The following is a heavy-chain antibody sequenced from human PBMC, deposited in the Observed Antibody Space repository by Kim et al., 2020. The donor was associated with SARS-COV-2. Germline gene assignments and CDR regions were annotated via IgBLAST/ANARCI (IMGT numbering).Heavy chain of an antibody. V-gene: IGHV4-34*01. CDR1: GGSFSGYY. D-gene: IGHD3-3*01. CDR2: INHSGST. J-gene: IGHJ5*02. CDR3: ARGLRFLEWLPHNWFDP. Sequence: SETPSLTCAVYGGSFSGYYWSWIRQPPGKGLEWIGEINHSGSTNYNPSLKSRVTISVDTSKNQFSLKLSSVTAADTAVYYCARGLRFLEWLPHNWFDPWG.